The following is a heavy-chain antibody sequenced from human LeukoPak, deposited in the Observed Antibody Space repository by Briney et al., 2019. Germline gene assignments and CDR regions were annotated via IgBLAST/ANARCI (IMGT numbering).Heavy chain of an antibody. D-gene: IGHD6-19*01. CDR2: ISDSGPTT. CDR3: ATPLFTSGWHYFDY. Sequence: GGSLRLSCAASGFTFSFSAMSWVRQAPGKALEWVSTISDSGPTTYYADSVKGRFTISRDNSKSTLYLQMNSLRADDTAVYFCATPLFTSGWHYFDYWGQGTLVTVSS. V-gene: IGHV3-23*01. CDR1: GFTFSFSA. J-gene: IGHJ4*02.